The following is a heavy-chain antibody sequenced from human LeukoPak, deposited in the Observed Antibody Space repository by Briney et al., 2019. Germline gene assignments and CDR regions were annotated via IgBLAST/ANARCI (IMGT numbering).Heavy chain of an antibody. V-gene: IGHV3-30-3*01. D-gene: IGHD5-24*01. J-gene: IGHJ4*02. CDR3: ARDSEGGRDGYNSEFDY. CDR1: GFTFSSYA. Sequence: PGRSLRLSCAASGFTFSSYAMHWVRQAPGKGLEWVAVISYDGSNKYYADSVKGRFTISRDNSKNTLYLQMNSLRAEDTAVYYCARDSEGGRDGYNSEFDYWGQGTLVTVSS. CDR2: ISYDGSNK.